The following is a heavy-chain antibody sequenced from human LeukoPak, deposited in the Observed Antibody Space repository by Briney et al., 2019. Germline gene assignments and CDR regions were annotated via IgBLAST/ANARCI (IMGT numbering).Heavy chain of an antibody. CDR3: AREVAGFGGDEYYFDY. CDR1: GYTFTSYY. J-gene: IGHJ4*02. D-gene: IGHD2-21*02. CDR2: INPSGGST. V-gene: IGHV1-46*01. Sequence: GASVKVSCKASGYTFTSYYMHWVRQAPGQGLEWMGIINPSGGSTSYAQKFQGRVTMTWDTSTSTVYMELSSLRSEDTAVYYCAREVAGFGGDEYYFDYWGQGTLVTVSS.